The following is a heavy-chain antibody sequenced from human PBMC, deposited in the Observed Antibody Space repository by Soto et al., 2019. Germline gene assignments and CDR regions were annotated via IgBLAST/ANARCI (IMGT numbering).Heavy chain of an antibody. CDR1: GGPISSSSYY. V-gene: IGHV4-39*01. CDR3: ASSLSPTGYYLGPWPPGMDV. CDR2: IYYSGST. J-gene: IGHJ6*02. D-gene: IGHD3-9*01. Sequence: SETLSLTCTFSGGPISSSSYYWGWIRQPPGKGLEWIGSIYYSGSTYYNPSLKSRVTISVDTSKNQFSLKLSSVTAADTAVYYCASSLSPTGYYLGPWPPGMDVWGQGTTVTVSS.